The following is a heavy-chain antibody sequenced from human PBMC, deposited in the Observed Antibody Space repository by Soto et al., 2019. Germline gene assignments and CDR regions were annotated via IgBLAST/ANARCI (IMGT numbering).Heavy chain of an antibody. CDR3: ARDPWAADY. D-gene: IGHD3-16*01. CDR2: IYSGGST. V-gene: IGHV3-66*01. CDR1: GFTVSTKY. Sequence: GGSLRLSCEASGFTVSTKYMSWVRQAPGKGLEWVSVIYSGGSTFYADSVRGRFTISRDNSKNTVNLQMNSLRAEDTAVYYCARDPWAADYWGQGTLVTVSS. J-gene: IGHJ4*02.